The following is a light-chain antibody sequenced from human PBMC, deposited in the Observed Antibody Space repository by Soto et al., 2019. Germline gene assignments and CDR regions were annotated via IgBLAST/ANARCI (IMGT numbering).Light chain of an antibody. CDR3: QESFSPLYT. CDR2: AAS. J-gene: IGKJ2*01. Sequence: DIQLTQSPSSLSASVGDRVTITCRASQTIHNFLNWYQQTPGKAPKLLIYAASNLRGGVPSRFSGGGSGTDFTLTINSLQPEDFATEYCQESFSPLYTFGRATMLDI. V-gene: IGKV1-39*01. CDR1: QTIHNF.